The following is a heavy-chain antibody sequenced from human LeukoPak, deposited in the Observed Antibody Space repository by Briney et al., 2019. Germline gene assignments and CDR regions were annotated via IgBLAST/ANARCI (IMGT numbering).Heavy chain of an antibody. CDR3: ASSVNWGSYEDLNWFDP. CDR1: GGSISSYY. Sequence: SETLSLTCTVSGGSISSYYWSWIRQPAGKGLEWIGRIYTSGSTNYNPSLKSRVTISVDTSKNQFSLKLSSVTAADTAVYYCASSVNWGSYEDLNWFDPWGQGTLVTVSS. J-gene: IGHJ5*02. CDR2: IYTSGST. V-gene: IGHV4-4*07. D-gene: IGHD7-27*01.